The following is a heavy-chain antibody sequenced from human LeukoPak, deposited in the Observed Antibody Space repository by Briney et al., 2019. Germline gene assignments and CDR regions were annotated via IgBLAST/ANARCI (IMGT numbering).Heavy chain of an antibody. CDR1: GGSISSGGYY. V-gene: IGHV4-30-2*01. CDR2: IYHSGST. CDR3: ARVPDCSSTSCSSYYFDY. J-gene: IGHJ4*02. Sequence: SETLSLTCTVSGGSISSGGYYWSWIRQPPGKGLEWIGYIYHSGSTYYNPSLKSRVTISVDRSKNQFSLKLSSVTAADTAVYYCARVPDCSSTSCSSYYFDYWGQGTLVTVSS. D-gene: IGHD2-2*01.